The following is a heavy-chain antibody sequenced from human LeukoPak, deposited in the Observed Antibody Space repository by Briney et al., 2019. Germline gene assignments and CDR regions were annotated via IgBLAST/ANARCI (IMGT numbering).Heavy chain of an antibody. CDR3: ARRSSWNYYIVYCFDY. CDR1: GYTLTDYD. V-gene: IGHV1-2*02. Sequence: GASVKVSCKASGYTLTDYDIHWVRPAPGQGLEWMGWINPNSGGTNYAQKFQDRVTMTRDASISTAYMELSSLRSDDTALYYCARRSSWNYYIVYCFDYWSQGTLVTVSS. CDR2: INPNSGGT. D-gene: IGHD3-10*01. J-gene: IGHJ4*02.